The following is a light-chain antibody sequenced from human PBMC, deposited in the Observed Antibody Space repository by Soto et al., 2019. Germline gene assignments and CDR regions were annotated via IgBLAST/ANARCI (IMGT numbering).Light chain of an antibody. V-gene: IGKV1-5*01. CDR2: DAS. CDR1: RSISSW. CDR3: QQYNSYWT. Sequence: DIQMTQSPSTLSASVGDRVTITCRASRSISSWLAWYQQKPGKAPKLLIYDASSLESGVPSRFSGSGSGTEFTLTISSLQPDDFATYYCQQYNSYWTFGQGPKVDIK. J-gene: IGKJ1*01.